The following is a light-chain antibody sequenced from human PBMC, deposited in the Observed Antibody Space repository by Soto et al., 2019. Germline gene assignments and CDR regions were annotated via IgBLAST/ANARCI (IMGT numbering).Light chain of an antibody. J-gene: IGKJ3*01. CDR3: QQYASSPPVT. CDR1: HSVSSNY. Sequence: EIVLAQSPGTLSFSPGVRATLSCRASHSVSSNYLAWYQQKPGQAPRLLIYGASSRATGIPDRFSGSGSGTDFTLTISRLEPEDFAVYYCQQYASSPPVTFGPGTKVDIK. CDR2: GAS. V-gene: IGKV3-20*01.